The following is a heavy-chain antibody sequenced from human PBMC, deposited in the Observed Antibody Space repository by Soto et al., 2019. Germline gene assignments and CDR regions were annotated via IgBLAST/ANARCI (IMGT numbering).Heavy chain of an antibody. CDR3: ARENSSSSWYYYYYGMDV. D-gene: IGHD6-6*01. CDR1: GGSISSYY. J-gene: IGHJ6*02. Sequence: SETLSLTCTVSGGSISSYYWSWIRQPAGKGLEWIGRIYTSGSTNYNPSLKSRVTMSVDTSKNQFSLKLSSVTAADTAVYYCARENSSSSWYYYYYGMDVWGQGTTVTVSS. CDR2: IYTSGST. V-gene: IGHV4-4*07.